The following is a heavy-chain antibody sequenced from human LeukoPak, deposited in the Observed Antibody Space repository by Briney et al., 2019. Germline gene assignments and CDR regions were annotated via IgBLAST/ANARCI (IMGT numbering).Heavy chain of an antibody. CDR3: ARGVAVAVLDAFDI. D-gene: IGHD6-19*01. Sequence: GASVKVSCKASGYTFTSYGISWVRQAPGQGLEWVGWISAYNGNTNYAQKLQGRVTMTTDTSTSTAYMELRSLRSDDTAVYYCARGVAVAVLDAFDIWGQGTMVTVSS. CDR1: GYTFTSYG. J-gene: IGHJ3*02. CDR2: ISAYNGNT. V-gene: IGHV1-18*01.